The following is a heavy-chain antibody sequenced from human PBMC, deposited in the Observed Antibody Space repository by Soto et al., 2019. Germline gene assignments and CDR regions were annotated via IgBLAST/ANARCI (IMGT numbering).Heavy chain of an antibody. Sequence: GGSLKLSCAASGFTFSSYALHWVRRAPGKGLEGVAVIWYDERKKNNEDTVKGRFTISRDNSKNTLYLQMNSLRAEDTAVYYCAREGGYYDSSGYWTYGMDVWGQGTTVTVS. D-gene: IGHD3-22*01. CDR1: GFTFSSYA. CDR3: AREGGYYDSSGYWTYGMDV. V-gene: IGHV3-33*01. J-gene: IGHJ6*02. CDR2: IWYDERKK.